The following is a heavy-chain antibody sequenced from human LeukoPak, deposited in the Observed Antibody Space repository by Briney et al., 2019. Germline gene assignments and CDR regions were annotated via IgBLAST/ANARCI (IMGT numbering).Heavy chain of an antibody. CDR3: AKRQVSNDQHYYYGMDV. D-gene: IGHD4-11*01. J-gene: IGHJ6*02. V-gene: IGHV3-23*01. CDR1: GFTFSSYA. Sequence: GASLRLSCAASGFTFSSYAMSWVRQAPGKGLEWVSAISGSGGSTYYADSVKGRFTISRDNSKNTLYLQMNSLRAEDTAVYYCAKRQVSNDQHYYYGMDVWGQGTTVTVSS. CDR2: ISGSGGST.